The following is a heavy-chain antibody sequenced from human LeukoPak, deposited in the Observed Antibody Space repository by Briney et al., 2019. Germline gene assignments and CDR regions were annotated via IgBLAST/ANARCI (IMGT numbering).Heavy chain of an antibody. V-gene: IGHV4-39*07. D-gene: IGHD6-13*01. CDR2: IYYSGST. CDR1: GGSISSSSYY. CDR3: ARDPYSSSWYYYYGMDV. J-gene: IGHJ6*02. Sequence: SETLSLTCTVSGGSISSSSYYWGWIRQPTGKGLEWIVSIYYSGSTYYNPSLKSRVTISVGTSKNQFSLKLSSVTAADTAVYFCARDPYSSSWYYYYGMDVWGQGTTVTVSS.